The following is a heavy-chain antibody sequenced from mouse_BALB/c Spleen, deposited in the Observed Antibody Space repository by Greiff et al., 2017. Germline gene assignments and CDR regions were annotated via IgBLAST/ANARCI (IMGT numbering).Heavy chain of an antibody. CDR3: ARGDGYDEGYAMDY. D-gene: IGHD2-2*01. CDR1: GFNIKDTY. V-gene: IGHV14-3*02. CDR2: IDPANGNT. Sequence: EVQLQQSGAELVKPGASVKLSCTASGFNIKDTYMHWVKQRPEQGLEWIGRIDPANGNTKYDQKFQGKATITADTSSNTAYLQLSSLTSEDTAVYYCARGDGYDEGYAMDYWGQGTSVTVSS. J-gene: IGHJ4*01.